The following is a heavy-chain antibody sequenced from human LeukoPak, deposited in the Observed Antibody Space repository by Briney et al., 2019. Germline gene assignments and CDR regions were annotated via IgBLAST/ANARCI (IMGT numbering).Heavy chain of an antibody. Sequence: ASVKVSCKASGYTFTGYYMNWVRQAPGQGLEWMGWINPKTGDTNYAQRFQGRVTVTTDTSSSTAYMDLSNLRSDDTAVYYCARRPTVDTPDYWGQGTLVTVSS. CDR3: ARRPTVDTPDY. CDR1: GYTFTGYY. D-gene: IGHD4-23*01. J-gene: IGHJ4*02. CDR2: INPKTGDT. V-gene: IGHV1-2*02.